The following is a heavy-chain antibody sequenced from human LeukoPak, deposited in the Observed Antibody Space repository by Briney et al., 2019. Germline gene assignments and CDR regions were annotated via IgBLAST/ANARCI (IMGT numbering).Heavy chain of an antibody. CDR2: ITSSHASK. J-gene: IGHJ4*02. Sequence: QPGGSLRLSCAASGRTFSSDNMNWVRQAPVKGLEWVSYITSSHASKYYADSVKGRFTISRDNAKTSLYLQMNSLRAEDTAVYYCARDILHFDSWGQGTLVTVSS. CDR1: GRTFSSDN. CDR3: ARDILHFDS. V-gene: IGHV3-48*01. D-gene: IGHD2-21*01.